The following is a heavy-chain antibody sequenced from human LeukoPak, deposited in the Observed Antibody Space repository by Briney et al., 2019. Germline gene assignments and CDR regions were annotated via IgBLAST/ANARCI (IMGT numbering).Heavy chain of an antibody. J-gene: IGHJ4*02. CDR3: ARHKLGLVFDY. CDR1: GASISTYY. CDR2: IYYSGGT. Sequence: PSETQSLTCTVSGASISTYYWSWIRQPPGQGLEWIGYIYYSGGTNYNPSLKSRVTMSVDTSKNQFSLNLSSVTAADTAVYYCARHKLGLVFDYWGQGTLVTVSS. D-gene: IGHD7-27*01. V-gene: IGHV4-59*08.